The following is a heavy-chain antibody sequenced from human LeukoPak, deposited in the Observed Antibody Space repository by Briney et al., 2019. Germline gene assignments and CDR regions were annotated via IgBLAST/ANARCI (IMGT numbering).Heavy chain of an antibody. V-gene: IGHV3-21*01. CDR1: GFTFSSYG. CDR2: ISSSSSYI. J-gene: IGHJ4*02. CDR3: ARMGSTVGPL. Sequence: GGSLRLSCAASGFTFSSYGMHWVRQAPGEGLEWVSSISSSSSYIYYADSVKGRFTISRDNAKNSLYLQMNSLRAEDTAVYYCARMGSTVGPLWGQGTLVTVSS. D-gene: IGHD4-23*01.